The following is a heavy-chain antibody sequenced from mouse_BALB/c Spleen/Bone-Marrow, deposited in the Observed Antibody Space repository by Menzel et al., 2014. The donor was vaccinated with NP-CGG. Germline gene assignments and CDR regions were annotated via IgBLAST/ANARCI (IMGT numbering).Heavy chain of an antibody. CDR1: GFSLTSYG. CDR2: IWSGGST. Sequence: VQLQQSGPGLVQPSQSLSITCTVSGFSLTSYGVHWVRQPPGKGLEWLGVIWSGGSTDYNAAFISRLSISTDNSKRQVFFKMIRPQADDTAIYYCARQPLRRHAMDYWGEGTSVTVSS. D-gene: IGHD1-2*01. CDR3: ARQPLRRHAMDY. V-gene: IGHV2-4*02. J-gene: IGHJ4*01.